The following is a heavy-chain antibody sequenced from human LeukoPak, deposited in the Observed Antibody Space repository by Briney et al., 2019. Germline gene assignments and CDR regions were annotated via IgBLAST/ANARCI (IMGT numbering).Heavy chain of an antibody. J-gene: IGHJ4*02. CDR1: GFTFSGYW. D-gene: IGHD1-26*01. Sequence: GGSLRLSCAASGFTFSGYWMSWVRQTPEKGPEWVANIKQVGYEKYYVDSVKGRFTISRDNAKNSLYLQMNSLRADDTAIYYCARDKIVGPTTLDYWGQGTLVTVSS. V-gene: IGHV3-7*01. CDR3: ARDKIVGPTTLDY. CDR2: IKQVGYEK.